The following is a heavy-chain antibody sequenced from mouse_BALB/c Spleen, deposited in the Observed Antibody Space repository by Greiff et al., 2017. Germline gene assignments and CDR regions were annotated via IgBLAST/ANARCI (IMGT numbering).Heavy chain of an antibody. J-gene: IGHJ3*01. V-gene: IGHV2-9*02. CDR3: ASRVGYGSSGAY. D-gene: IGHD1-1*01. Sequence: VQRVESGPGLVAPSQSLSITCTVSGFSLTSYGVHWVRQPPGKGLEWLGVIWAGGSTNYNSALMSRLSISKDNSKSQVFLKMNSLQTDVTAMYYCASRVGYGSSGAYWGQGTLVTVSA. CDR2: IWAGGST. CDR1: GFSLTSYG.